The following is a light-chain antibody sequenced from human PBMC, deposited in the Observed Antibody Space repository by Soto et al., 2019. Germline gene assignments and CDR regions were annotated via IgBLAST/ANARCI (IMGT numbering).Light chain of an antibody. Sequence: QSVLTQAPSASGTPGQRVTISCSGSSSNIGVNYVYWYQQVPGTAPKLLVSDDNQRPSGVPDRFSDSKSGTSAFLAISGLRSEDEADYYCAAWDNSLSGRVFGGGTKLTVL. CDR1: SSNIGVNY. J-gene: IGLJ3*02. V-gene: IGLV1-47*02. CDR2: DDN. CDR3: AAWDNSLSGRV.